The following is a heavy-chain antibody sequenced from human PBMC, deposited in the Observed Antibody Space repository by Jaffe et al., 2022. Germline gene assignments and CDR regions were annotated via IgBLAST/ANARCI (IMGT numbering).Heavy chain of an antibody. D-gene: IGHD3-16*01. V-gene: IGHV1-2*02. CDR3: ARDQIRDYVWGSYVC. J-gene: IGHJ4*02. CDR2: INPNSGGT. Sequence: QVQLVQSGAEVKKPGASVKVSCKASGYTFTGYYMHWVRQAPGQGLEWMGWINPNSGGTNYAQKFQGRVTMTRDTSISTAYMELSRLRSDDTAVYYCARDQIRDYVWGSYVCWGQGTLVTVSS. CDR1: GYTFTGYY.